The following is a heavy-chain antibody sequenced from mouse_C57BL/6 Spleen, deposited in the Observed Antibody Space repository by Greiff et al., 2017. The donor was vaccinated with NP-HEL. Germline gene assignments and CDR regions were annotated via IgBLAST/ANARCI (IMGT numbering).Heavy chain of an antibody. CDR2: IHPNSGST. Sequence: QVQLQQPGAELVKPGASVKLSCKASGYTFTSYWMHWVKQRPGQGLEWIGMIHPNSGSTNYNEKFKSKATLTVVKSSSTAYMQLSSLTSEDSAVYYFSLITTVVATRVYCDYWGQGTTLTVSS. CDR1: GYTFTSYW. CDR3: SLITTVVATRVYCDY. V-gene: IGHV1-64*01. D-gene: IGHD1-1*01. J-gene: IGHJ2*01.